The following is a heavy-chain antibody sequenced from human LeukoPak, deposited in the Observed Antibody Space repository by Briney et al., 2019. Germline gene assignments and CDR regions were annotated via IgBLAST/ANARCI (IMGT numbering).Heavy chain of an antibody. CDR2: MHLSGTT. CDR1: GDSINSLDL. V-gene: IGHV4-4*02. J-gene: IGHJ4*02. Sequence: SGTLSLTCTVSGDSINSLDLWSWVRQPPGKGLEWIGEMHLSGTTHSNPSVKSRVTISIDKSKNQFFLNLSSVTAADTAVYYCAGLVGRYSSGLYYYYFDYWGQGTLVTVSS. D-gene: IGHD3-22*01. CDR3: AGLVGRYSSGLYYYYFDY.